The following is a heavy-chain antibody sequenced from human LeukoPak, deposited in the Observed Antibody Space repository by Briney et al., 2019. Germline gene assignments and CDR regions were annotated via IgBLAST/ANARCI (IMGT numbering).Heavy chain of an antibody. Sequence: PGGSLRLSCAASGFTLSRYTMSWVRQAPGKGLEWVSSISGIGGTTYYTDSVKGRFTISRDNSKDTLYLQMNSLRAEDTAVYYCAAVIDYWGQGTLVTVSS. V-gene: IGHV3-23*01. CDR2: ISGIGGTT. CDR3: AAVIDY. CDR1: GFTLSRYT. J-gene: IGHJ4*02.